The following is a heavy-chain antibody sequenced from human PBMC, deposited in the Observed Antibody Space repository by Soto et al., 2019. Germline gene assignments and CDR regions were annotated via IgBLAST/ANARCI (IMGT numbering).Heavy chain of an antibody. J-gene: IGHJ5*02. V-gene: IGHV4-4*07. CDR1: GASISGFY. D-gene: IGHD1-1*01. Sequence: SETLSLTCTVSGASISGFYWSWIRKSAGKGLEWIGRIYATGTTDYNPSLKSRVMMSVDTSKKQFSLKLRSVTAANTAVYYCVRDGTKTLRDWFDPWGQGISVTVSS. CDR2: IYATGTT. CDR3: VRDGTKTLRDWFDP.